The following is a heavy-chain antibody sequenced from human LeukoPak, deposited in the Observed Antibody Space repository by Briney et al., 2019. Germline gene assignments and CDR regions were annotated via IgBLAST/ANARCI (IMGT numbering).Heavy chain of an antibody. D-gene: IGHD5-18*01. Sequence: SETLSLTCAVYGRSFSGYYWSWIRQPPGKGLEWIGEINHSGSTNYNPSLKSRVTISVDTSKNQFSLKLSSVTAADTAVYYCAREVQLWYLAGAFDIWGQGTMVTVSS. J-gene: IGHJ3*02. CDR2: INHSGST. CDR3: AREVQLWYLAGAFDI. CDR1: GRSFSGYY. V-gene: IGHV4-34*01.